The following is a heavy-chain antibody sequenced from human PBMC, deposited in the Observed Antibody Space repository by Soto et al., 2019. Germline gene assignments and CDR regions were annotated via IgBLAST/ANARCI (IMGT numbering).Heavy chain of an antibody. Sequence: QLQLQESGPGLVKPSETLSLTCIVSGGSITRNNHYWGWIRQSPGKGLEWIGSILYSGSTNYNPSLKSRVTLSVESSKTQFSLKMSSLPAADTALYYCARLGSSGWYQGSYFDYWGQGTLVTVSS. CDR2: ILYSGST. CDR1: GGSITRNNHY. D-gene: IGHD6-19*01. V-gene: IGHV4-39*01. CDR3: ARLGSSGWYQGSYFDY. J-gene: IGHJ4*02.